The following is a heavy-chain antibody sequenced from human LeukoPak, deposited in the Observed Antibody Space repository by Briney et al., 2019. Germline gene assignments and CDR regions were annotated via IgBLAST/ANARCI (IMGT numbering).Heavy chain of an antibody. V-gene: IGHV3-53*01. D-gene: IGHD3-3*01. Sequence: GGSLRLSCAASGFTVSSNYMSWVRQAPGKGLEWVSVIYSGGSTYYADPVKGRFTISRDNSKNTLYLQMNSLRAEDTAVYYCAKDSGFWSGYTILYYYYYGMDVWGQGTTVTVSS. CDR2: IYSGGST. CDR1: GFTVSSNY. CDR3: AKDSGFWSGYTILYYYYYGMDV. J-gene: IGHJ6*02.